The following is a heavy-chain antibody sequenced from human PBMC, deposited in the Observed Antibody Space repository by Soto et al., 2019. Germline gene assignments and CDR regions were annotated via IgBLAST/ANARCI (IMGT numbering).Heavy chain of an antibody. D-gene: IGHD5-18*01. CDR2: ISAYNGNT. CDR3: ARDRAHRYGYAEIDY. J-gene: IGHJ4*02. CDR1: GYTFTSYG. V-gene: IGHV1-18*01. Sequence: ASVKVSCKASGYTFTSYGISWVRQAPGQGLEWMGWISAYNGNTNYAQKLQGRVTMTTDTSTSTAYMELRSLRSDDTVVYYCARDRAHRYGYAEIDYWGQGTLVTVS.